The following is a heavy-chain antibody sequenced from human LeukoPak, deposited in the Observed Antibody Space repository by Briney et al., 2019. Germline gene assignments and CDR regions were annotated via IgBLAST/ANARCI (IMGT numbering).Heavy chain of an antibody. J-gene: IGHJ6*02. V-gene: IGHV1-18*04. CDR3: ARLYYYDSSGYDYYYGMDV. Sequence: ASVKVSCKASGYTFTGYYMHWVRQAPGQGLEWMGWISAYNGNTNYAQKLQGRVTMTTDTSTSTAYMELRSLRSDDTAVYYCARLYYYDSSGYDYYYGMDVWGQGTTVTVSS. CDR1: GYTFTGYY. D-gene: IGHD3-22*01. CDR2: ISAYNGNT.